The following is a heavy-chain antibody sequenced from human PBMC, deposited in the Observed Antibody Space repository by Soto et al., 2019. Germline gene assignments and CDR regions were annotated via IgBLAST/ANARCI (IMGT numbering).Heavy chain of an antibody. CDR2: ISWNGGSK. Sequence: EVQLVESGGGLVQPGRSLRLSCAASGFTFDDYAMHWVRQAPGKGLEWVSGISWNGGSKGYADSVKGRFTISRDNAKNSLYLQMNSLRAEDTALYYCAKALVGVVTAVDYWGQGTLVTVSS. J-gene: IGHJ4*02. CDR1: GFTFDDYA. CDR3: AKALVGVVTAVDY. V-gene: IGHV3-9*01. D-gene: IGHD2-15*01.